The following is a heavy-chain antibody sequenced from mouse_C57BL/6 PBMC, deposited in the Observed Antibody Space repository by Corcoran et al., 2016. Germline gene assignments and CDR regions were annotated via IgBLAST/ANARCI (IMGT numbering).Heavy chain of an antibody. J-gene: IGHJ2*01. Sequence: EVQLQQSGAELVRPGASVKLSCTASGFNIKDYYMHWVKQRPEQGLEWIGRIDPEDGDTEYAPKFQGKATMTADTSSNTAYLQLSSLTSEDTAVYYCTTPITTVVARLDYWGQGTTLTVSS. V-gene: IGHV14-1*01. CDR1: GFNIKDYY. D-gene: IGHD1-1*01. CDR3: TTPITTVVARLDY. CDR2: IDPEDGDT.